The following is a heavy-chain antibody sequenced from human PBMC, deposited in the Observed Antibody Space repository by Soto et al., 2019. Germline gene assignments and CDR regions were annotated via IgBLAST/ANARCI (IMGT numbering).Heavy chain of an antibody. CDR1: GFSFSSYA. V-gene: IGHV3-23*01. Sequence: GGSLRLSCVASGFSFSSYAMSWVRQAPGKGLEWVSVMSGSDGSTYYADSVKGRFTISRDNSKNTLYLQMNSLRAEDTAVYYCAKDRERDAWYEDYWGQGTLVTVSS. D-gene: IGHD6-13*01. CDR2: MSGSDGST. J-gene: IGHJ4*02. CDR3: AKDRERDAWYEDY.